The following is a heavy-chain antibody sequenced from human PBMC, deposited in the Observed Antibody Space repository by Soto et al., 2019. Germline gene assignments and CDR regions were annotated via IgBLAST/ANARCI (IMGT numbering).Heavy chain of an antibody. Sequence: QVQLVQSGAEVKKPGASVKVSCKASGYTFTSYAINLVRQATGQGLAGMGWMNPNSGNTGDAQKFQGRVTMTRNTSISTADMELSSLRSEDTAVYYCARGQGGGDCYYCNWFDPWGQGTLVTVSS. CDR3: ARGQGGGDCYYCNWFDP. V-gene: IGHV1-8*01. CDR2: MNPNSGNT. D-gene: IGHD2-21*02. J-gene: IGHJ5*02. CDR1: GYTFTSYA.